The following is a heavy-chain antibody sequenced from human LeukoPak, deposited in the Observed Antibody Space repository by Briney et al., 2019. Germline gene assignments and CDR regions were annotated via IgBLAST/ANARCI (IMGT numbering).Heavy chain of an antibody. J-gene: IGHJ4*02. V-gene: IGHV4-38-2*01. CDR1: GFTFSSYS. D-gene: IGHD3-10*01. CDR3: ARTLGDYGSGSYYY. Sequence: PGGSLRLSCAASGFTFSSYSMNWVRQAPGKGLEWIGSIYHSGSTYYNPSLKSRVTISVDTSKNQFSLKLSSVTAADTAVYYCARTLGDYGSGSYYYWGQGTLVTVSS. CDR2: IYHSGST.